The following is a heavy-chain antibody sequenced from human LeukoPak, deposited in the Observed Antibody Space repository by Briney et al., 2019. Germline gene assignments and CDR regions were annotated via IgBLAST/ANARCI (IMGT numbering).Heavy chain of an antibody. J-gene: IGHJ4*02. CDR2: IIPIFGTA. Sequence: VASVNVSCKSSGGTFSSYAISWVRQAPGQGLEWMGGIIPIFGTANYAQKFQGRVTITADESTSTAYMELSSLRSEDTAVYYCATPDFDWGQGTLVTVSS. CDR3: ATPDFD. V-gene: IGHV1-69*01. D-gene: IGHD2-21*02. CDR1: GGTFSSYA.